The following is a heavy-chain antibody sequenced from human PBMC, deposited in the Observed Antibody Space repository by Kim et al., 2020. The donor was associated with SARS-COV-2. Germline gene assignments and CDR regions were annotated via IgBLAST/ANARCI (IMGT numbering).Heavy chain of an antibody. D-gene: IGHD3-10*01. CDR3: ARTGFVELFFVV. V-gene: IGHV3-33*01. CDR1: GFTFSSYG. J-gene: IGHJ4*02. Sequence: GGSLRLSCAASGFTFSSYGMHWVRQAPGKGLEWVAVIWYDGSNKYYADSVKGRFTISRDNSKNTLYLQMNSLRAEDTAVYYCARTGFVELFFVVWGQGTLVTVSS. CDR2: IWYDGSNK.